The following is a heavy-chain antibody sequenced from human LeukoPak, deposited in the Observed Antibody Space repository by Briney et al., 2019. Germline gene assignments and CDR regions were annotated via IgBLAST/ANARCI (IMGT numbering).Heavy chain of an antibody. CDR2: ISWDGGNS. Sequence: GGSLRPSCAASGFIFDDYTMHWVRQAPAKGLEWVSVISWDGGNSFYADSVKGRFTVSRDNNRKSLYLQMHSLRPEDTAFYYCAKARKRGYAYGSVDSWGQGTLVTVSS. V-gene: IGHV3-43*01. J-gene: IGHJ4*02. CDR3: AKARKRGYAYGSVDS. CDR1: GFIFDDYT. D-gene: IGHD5-18*01.